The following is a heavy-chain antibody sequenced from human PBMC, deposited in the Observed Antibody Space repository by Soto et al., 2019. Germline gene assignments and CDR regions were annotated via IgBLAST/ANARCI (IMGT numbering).Heavy chain of an antibody. J-gene: IGHJ5*02. CDR1: GGSVSSGSYY. D-gene: IGHD3-3*01. Sequence: TLSLTCTVSGGSVSSGSYYWSWIRQPPGKGPEWIGYIYYSGSTNYNPSLKSRVTISVDTSKTQFSLKLSSVTAADTAVYYCARVEYYDFWSGPMSRNWFDPWGQGALVTVSS. CDR2: IYYSGST. CDR3: ARVEYYDFWSGPMSRNWFDP. V-gene: IGHV4-61*01.